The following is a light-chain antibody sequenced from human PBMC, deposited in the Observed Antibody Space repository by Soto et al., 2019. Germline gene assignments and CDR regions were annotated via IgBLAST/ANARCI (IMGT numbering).Light chain of an antibody. Sequence: EIVLTQAPCTLSLYPGDRAARSWRASQSVSSSYLAWYQQKPGQAPRLLIYGASSRATGIPDRFSGSGSGTDFTLTISTLEPEDFAVYYCQQYGSSPQTFGQGTKVDIK. CDR2: GAS. CDR1: QSVSSSY. J-gene: IGKJ1*01. V-gene: IGKV3-20*01. CDR3: QQYGSSPQT.